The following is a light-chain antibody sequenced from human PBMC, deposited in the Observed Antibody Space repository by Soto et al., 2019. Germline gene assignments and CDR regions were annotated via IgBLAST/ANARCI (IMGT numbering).Light chain of an antibody. CDR2: KAS. CDR1: QSVSAW. V-gene: IGKV1-5*03. J-gene: IGKJ1*01. CDR3: QQYRSYPWT. Sequence: DIPMTQSPSTLSASEGDRVTITCRASQSVSAWLAWYQQKPGKAPKLLIYKASTLESGVPSGFSGGGYGAEFTLTISSLQPDDLATYYCQQYRSYPWTFGQGTKVEIK.